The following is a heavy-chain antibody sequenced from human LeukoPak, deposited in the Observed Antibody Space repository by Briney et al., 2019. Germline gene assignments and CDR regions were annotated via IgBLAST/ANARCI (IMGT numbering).Heavy chain of an antibody. J-gene: IGHJ6*03. CDR2: IYYSGSS. V-gene: IGHV4-59*01. Sequence: SETLSLTCNVSGGSISGYHWSWNRQPPGKGLEWLGYIYYSGSSNYNPSLKSRVTISADTSKNQFSLKLSSVTAADTAVYYCARVPRSYYYYYYMDVGGKGATATVS. CDR1: GGSISGYH. CDR3: ARVPRSYYYYYYMDV.